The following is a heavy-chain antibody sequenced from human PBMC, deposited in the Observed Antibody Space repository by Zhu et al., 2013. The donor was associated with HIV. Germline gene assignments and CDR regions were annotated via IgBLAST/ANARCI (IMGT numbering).Heavy chain of an antibody. CDR2: IIPIFGTT. D-gene: IGHD3-22*01. V-gene: IGHV1-69*01. CDR1: GYTFTGYY. CDR3: ARGEGSDNTGYWVY. J-gene: IGHJ4*02. Sequence: QVQLVQSGAEVKKPGASVKVSCKASGYTFTGYYMRWVRQAPGQGLEWMGGIIPIFGTTNYAQKFQGRVTITADESTSTAYMELSSLRSEDTAVYYCARGEGSDNTGYWVYWGQGTLVTVSS.